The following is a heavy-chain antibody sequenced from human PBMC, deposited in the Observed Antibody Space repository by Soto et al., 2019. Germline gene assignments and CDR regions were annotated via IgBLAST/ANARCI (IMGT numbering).Heavy chain of an antibody. CDR3: ARVQAGATDYYYYGKDV. J-gene: IGHJ6*02. Sequence: ASVKVSCKASGGTFSSYAISWVRQAPGQGLEWMGGIIPIFGTANYAQKFQGRVTITADESTSTAYMELSSLGSEDTAVYYCARVQAGATDYYYYGKDVWGQGTTVTVSS. CDR2: IIPIFGTA. CDR1: GGTFSSYA. D-gene: IGHD6-13*01. V-gene: IGHV1-69*13.